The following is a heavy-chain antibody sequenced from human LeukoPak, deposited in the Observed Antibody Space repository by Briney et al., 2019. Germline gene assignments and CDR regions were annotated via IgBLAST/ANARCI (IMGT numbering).Heavy chain of an antibody. Sequence: SETLSLTCTVSGGSISSYYWSWIRRPPGKGLEWIGYIYYSGSTNYNPSLKSRVTISVDTSKNQFSLKLSSVTAADTAVYYCAREAYGDYGNGPYFDYWGQGTLVTVSS. V-gene: IGHV4-59*01. CDR3: AREAYGDYGNGPYFDY. CDR2: IYYSGST. CDR1: GGSISSYY. D-gene: IGHD4-17*01. J-gene: IGHJ4*02.